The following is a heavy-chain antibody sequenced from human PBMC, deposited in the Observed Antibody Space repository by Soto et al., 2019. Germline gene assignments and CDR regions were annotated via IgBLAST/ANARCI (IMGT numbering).Heavy chain of an antibody. CDR2: IKQDGSEK. CDR3: AREPTIVGATVLEGEDWYFDL. D-gene: IGHD1-26*01. J-gene: IGHJ2*01. CDR1: GFTFSSYW. V-gene: IGHV3-7*05. Sequence: EVQLVESGGGLVQPGGSLRLSCAASGFTFSSYWMSWVRQAPGKGLEWVAHIKQDGSEKYYVDSVKGRFTISRDNAMNSVNLEMNSLRAADTDVYYCAREPTIVGATVLEGEDWYFDLWGRGTLVTVSS.